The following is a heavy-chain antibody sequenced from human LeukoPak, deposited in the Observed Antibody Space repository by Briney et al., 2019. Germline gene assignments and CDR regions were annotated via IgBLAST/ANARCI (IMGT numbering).Heavy chain of an antibody. Sequence: PSETLSLTCTVSGYSISTGYYWDWIRQPPGKGLEWIGTFYHGGSTYYNPSLKSRVTISVDTSKNQFSLNLTSVTAADTAVYYCASGRRGSGSYFFDYWGQGTLVTVSS. J-gene: IGHJ4*02. V-gene: IGHV4-38-2*02. CDR3: ASGRRGSGSYFFDY. CDR2: FYHGGST. CDR1: GYSISTGYY. D-gene: IGHD1-26*01.